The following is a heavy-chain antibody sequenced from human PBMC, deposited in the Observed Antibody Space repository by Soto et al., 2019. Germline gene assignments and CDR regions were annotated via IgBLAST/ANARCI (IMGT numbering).Heavy chain of an antibody. V-gene: IGHV4-59*01. CDR2: VYYSRST. Sequence: SSETLSLTCTVSGGSISGYYWNWIRQPPGKGLEWIGYVYYSRSTNYNPSLKSRVSISIDTSKNQFSLKLSSVTAADTAVYYCAGLTYSNYDSSGRYSWFDPWGQGTLVTVSS. J-gene: IGHJ5*02. CDR1: GGSISGYY. CDR3: AGLTYSNYDSSGRYSWFDP. D-gene: IGHD3-22*01.